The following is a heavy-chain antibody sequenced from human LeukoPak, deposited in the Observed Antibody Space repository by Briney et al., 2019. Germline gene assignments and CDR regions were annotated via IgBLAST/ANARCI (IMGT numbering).Heavy chain of an antibody. CDR3: AREEYYYDSSGYYYFVY. CDR2: INPNSGGT. CDR1: GYTFTGYY. V-gene: IGHV1-2*02. J-gene: IGHJ4*02. Sequence: ASVKASCKASGYTFTGYYMHWVRQAPGQGLEWMGWINPNSGGTNYAQKFQGRVTMTRDTSISTAYMELSRLRSDDTAVYYCAREEYYYDSSGYYYFVYWGQGTLVTVSS. D-gene: IGHD3-22*01.